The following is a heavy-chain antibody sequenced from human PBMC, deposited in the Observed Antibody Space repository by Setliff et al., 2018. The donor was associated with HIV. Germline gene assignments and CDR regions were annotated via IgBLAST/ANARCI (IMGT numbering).Heavy chain of an antibody. CDR3: GGNGYYSIDY. CDR1: GGSISSNW. J-gene: IGHJ4*02. Sequence: SETLSLTCAVSGGSISSNWWSWVRQSPGKGLEWIGEIYHSGSTHYNPALQSRVTISVDKSKSQFSLKLNSVTAADTAVYYCGGNGYYSIDYWGQGTLVSVSS. CDR2: IYHSGST. D-gene: IGHD3-22*01. V-gene: IGHV4-4*02.